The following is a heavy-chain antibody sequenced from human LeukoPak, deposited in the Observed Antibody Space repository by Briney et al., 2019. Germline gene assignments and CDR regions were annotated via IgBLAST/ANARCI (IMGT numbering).Heavy chain of an antibody. CDR3: ARARLYYYDSSGPADS. CDR2: IYYSGST. J-gene: IGHJ4*02. V-gene: IGHV4-61*01. CDR1: GGSVSSGSYY. Sequence: SETLSLTCTVSGGSVSSGSYYWSWIRRPPGKGLEWIGYIYYSGSTNYNPSLKSRVTISVDTSKNQFSLKLSSVSAADTAVYYCARARLYYYDSSGPADSWGQGTLVTVSS. D-gene: IGHD3-22*01.